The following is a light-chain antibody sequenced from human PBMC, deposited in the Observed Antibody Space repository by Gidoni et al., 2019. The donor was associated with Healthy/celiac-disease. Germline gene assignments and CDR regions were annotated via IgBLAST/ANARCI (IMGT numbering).Light chain of an antibody. CDR1: QGISSY. CDR3: QQYYSYPRS. CDR2: AAS. J-gene: IGKJ2*04. V-gene: IGKV1-8*01. Sequence: ASRMTQSPSSFSASTGDRVTITCRASQGISSYLAWYQQKPGKAPKLLIYAASTLQIGVPSRFSGSGSGTDFTLTISCLQSEDFATYYCQQYYSYPRSFGQGTKLEIK.